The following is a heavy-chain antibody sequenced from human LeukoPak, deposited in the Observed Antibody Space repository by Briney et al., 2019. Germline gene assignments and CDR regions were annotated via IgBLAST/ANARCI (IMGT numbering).Heavy chain of an antibody. Sequence: PGASLRLSCAASGFTFSSYAMSWVRQAPGKGLEWVSAISGSGGSTYYADSVKGRFTVSRDNSKNTLYLQMNSLRAEDTAVYYCAKVYSSGWFTLYYIDYWGQGTLVTVSS. CDR3: AKVYSSGWFTLYYIDY. J-gene: IGHJ4*02. V-gene: IGHV3-23*01. CDR2: ISGSGGST. CDR1: GFTFSSYA. D-gene: IGHD6-19*01.